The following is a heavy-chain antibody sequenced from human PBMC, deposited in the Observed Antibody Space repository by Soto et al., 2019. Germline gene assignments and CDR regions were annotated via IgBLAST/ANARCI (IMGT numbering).Heavy chain of an antibody. Sequence: VQLQESGPALVKPAGTLSLTCAVSGGSIRSSNWWIWVRNRPGKGLVWIGEIYHSGSTNYNPSLKGPVTITVDKFQNQFALTLSSASATYTAVYYCAIGRLTAIEAGRCAFNIWGQGTIVTV. CDR3: AIGRLTAIEAGRCAFNI. CDR2: IYHSGST. V-gene: IGHV4-4*02. D-gene: IGHD1-1*01. J-gene: IGHJ3*02. CDR1: GGSIRSSNW.